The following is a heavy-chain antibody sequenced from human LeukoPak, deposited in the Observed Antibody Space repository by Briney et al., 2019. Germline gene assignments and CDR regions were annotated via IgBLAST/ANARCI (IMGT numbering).Heavy chain of an antibody. J-gene: IGHJ6*03. CDR3: ARGPPTLNLKWLRRSRYYYMDV. D-gene: IGHD5-12*01. CDR1: GYTFTSYD. CDR2: MNPNSGNT. Sequence: ASVKVSCKASGYTFTSYDINWVRQATGLGLEWMGWMNPNSGNTGYAQKFQGRVTITRNTSISTAYMELSSLRSEDTAVYYCARGPPTLNLKWLRRSRYYYMDVWGKGTTVTVSS. V-gene: IGHV1-8*03.